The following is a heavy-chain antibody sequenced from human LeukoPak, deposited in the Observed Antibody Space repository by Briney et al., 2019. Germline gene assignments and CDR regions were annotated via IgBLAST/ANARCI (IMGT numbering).Heavy chain of an antibody. V-gene: IGHV5-51*01. CDR2: IYPGDSDT. Sequence: KVSCKASGYSFTSYWIGWVRQMPGKGLEWMGIIYPGDSDTRYSPSFQGQVTISADKSISTAYLQWSSLKASDTAMYYCATRLLWFGDQKGDYWGQGTLVTVSS. J-gene: IGHJ4*02. CDR1: GYSFTSYW. D-gene: IGHD3-10*01. CDR3: ATRLLWFGDQKGDY.